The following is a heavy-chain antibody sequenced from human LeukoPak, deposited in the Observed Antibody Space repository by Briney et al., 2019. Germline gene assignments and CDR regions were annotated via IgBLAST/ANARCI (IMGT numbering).Heavy chain of an antibody. V-gene: IGHV3-30-3*01. Sequence: PGRSLRLSCAASGFTSSSYTMHWVRQAPGKGLEWVAVISYDGSNKYYADSVKGRFTISRDNSKNTLYLQMNSLRAEDTAVYYFAREGGCSSTNCYTGFDSWGQGTLVTVSS. D-gene: IGHD2-2*02. CDR2: ISYDGSNK. CDR1: GFTSSSYT. J-gene: IGHJ4*02. CDR3: AREGGCSSTNCYTGFDS.